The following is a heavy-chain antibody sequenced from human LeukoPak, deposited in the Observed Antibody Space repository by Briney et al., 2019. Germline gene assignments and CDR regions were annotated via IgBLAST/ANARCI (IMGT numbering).Heavy chain of an antibody. V-gene: IGHV3-23*01. CDR3: AKEGVTMVRGVIIDRLFDY. CDR1: GFTFDDYG. Sequence: PGGSLRLSCAASGFTFDDYGMSWVRQAPGKGLEWVSAISGSGGSTYYADSVKGRFTISRDNSKNTLYLQMNSLRAEDTAVYYCAKEGVTMVRGVIIDRLFDYWGQGTLVTVSS. CDR2: ISGSGGST. D-gene: IGHD3-10*01. J-gene: IGHJ4*02.